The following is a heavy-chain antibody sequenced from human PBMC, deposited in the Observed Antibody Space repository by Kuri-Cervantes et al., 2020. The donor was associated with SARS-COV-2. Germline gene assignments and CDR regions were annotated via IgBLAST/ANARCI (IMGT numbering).Heavy chain of an antibody. CDR3: ERDLAFGDLPGAY. CDR1: GFTFSSYG. D-gene: IGHD3-10*01. V-gene: IGHV3-30*03. CDR2: ISYDGSNK. Sequence: GGSLRLSCAASGFTFSSYGMHWVRQAPGKGLEWVAVISYDGSNKYYADFVKGRFTISRDNSKNTLYLQMNSLRAEDTAVYYCERDLAFGDLPGAYWGQGTLVTVSS. J-gene: IGHJ4*02.